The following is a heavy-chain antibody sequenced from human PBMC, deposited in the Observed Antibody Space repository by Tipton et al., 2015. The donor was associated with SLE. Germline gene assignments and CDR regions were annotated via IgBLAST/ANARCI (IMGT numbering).Heavy chain of an antibody. CDR3: AIPARFFDLGGYFDY. V-gene: IGHV3-23*01. D-gene: IGHD3-9*01. Sequence: SLRLSCEVSGAHAMTWVRQAPGKGLEWVSAISGGGRITYYADSVKGRFTISRDNSKNTLYLQMNSLRAEDTAVYYCAIPARFFDLGGYFDYWGQGTLVTVSS. CDR1: GAHA. J-gene: IGHJ4*02. CDR2: ISGGGRIT.